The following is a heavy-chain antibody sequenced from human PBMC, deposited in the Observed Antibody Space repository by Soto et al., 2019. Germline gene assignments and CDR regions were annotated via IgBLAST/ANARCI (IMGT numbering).Heavy chain of an antibody. D-gene: IGHD3-3*01. J-gene: IGHJ5*02. CDR3: ARGGGTILAPLP. CDR2: INPNSGAT. V-gene: IGHV1-2*02. Sequence: ASVKVSCKASRYPFTGYFMHWVRQAPGQGLEWMGWINPNSGATKYAQKFQGRVTLSRDTSIRIAYRELSGLRSDDTAVYYCARGGGTILAPLPWGQGTLVTVSS. CDR1: RYPFTGYF.